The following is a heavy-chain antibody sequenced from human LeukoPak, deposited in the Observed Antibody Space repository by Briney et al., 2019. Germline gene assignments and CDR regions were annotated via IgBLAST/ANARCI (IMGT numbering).Heavy chain of an antibody. CDR3: ARHAFLEWLLSGAFDI. CDR2: IYYSGST. D-gene: IGHD3-3*02. V-gene: IGHV4-39*01. J-gene: IGHJ3*02. Sequence: PSETLSLTCTVSGGSISSSSYYWGWIRQPPGKGLEWIGSIYYSGSTYYNPSLKSRVTISVDTSKNQFSLKLSSVTAADTAVYYCARHAFLEWLLSGAFDIWGQGTMVTVSS. CDR1: GGSISSSSYY.